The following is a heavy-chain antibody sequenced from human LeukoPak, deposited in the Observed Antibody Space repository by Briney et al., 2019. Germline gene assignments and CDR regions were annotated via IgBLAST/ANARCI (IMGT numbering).Heavy chain of an antibody. V-gene: IGHV3-21*01. CDR1: GFTFSSYP. J-gene: IGHJ4*02. D-gene: IGHD6-13*01. Sequence: GGALRLYCAASGFTFSSYPMKWVRQAPGEGLEWVSSINSNGNSKYYADSVKGRFTISRDNSKNTLYLQMNSLRAEDTAVYYCAREANPSSWYSIDYWGQGTLVTVSS. CDR3: AREANPSSWYSIDY. CDR2: INSNGNSK.